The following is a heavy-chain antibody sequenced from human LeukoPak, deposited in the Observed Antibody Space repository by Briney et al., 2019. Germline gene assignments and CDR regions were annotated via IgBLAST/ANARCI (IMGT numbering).Heavy chain of an antibody. J-gene: IGHJ5*01. V-gene: IGHV4-30-2*06. D-gene: IGHD3-10*01. CDR3: ARSRQASGLFNS. CDR1: GYAITSGGFS. CDR2: IYDRGPA. Sequence: SQTLSLTCTVSGYAITSGGFSWTWIRQSPGKGLEWIGCIYDRGPAYYNPSLKSRFTISVDRPKNQFFLNVTSLTAADTAVYFCARSRQASGLFNSWGQGTLVVVSS.